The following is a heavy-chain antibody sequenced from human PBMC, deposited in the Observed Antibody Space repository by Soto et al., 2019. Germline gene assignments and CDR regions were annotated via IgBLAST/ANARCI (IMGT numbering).Heavy chain of an antibody. J-gene: IGHJ4*02. CDR1: GFTFSSYG. V-gene: IGHV3-33*01. D-gene: IGHD3-9*01. CDR3: ARGGDSRYFDWSPSDY. CDR2: IWYDGSNK. Sequence: SGGSLRLSCAASGFTFSSYGMHWVRQAPGKGLEWVAVIWYDGSNKYYADSVKGRFTISRDNSKNTLYLQMNSLRAEDTAVYYCARGGDSRYFDWSPSDYWGQGTLVTVS.